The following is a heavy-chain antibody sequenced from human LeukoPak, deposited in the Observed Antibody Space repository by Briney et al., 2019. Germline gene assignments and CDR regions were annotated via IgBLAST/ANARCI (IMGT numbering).Heavy chain of an antibody. CDR3: ARETMVGFVDY. Sequence: SQTLSLTCTISGDSVSSGSASWTWIRQSPSRGFEWLGRTYYRSKWYNDYAVSVKSRIMLNPDTSKNQFSLQLNSVTPEDTALYFCARETMVGFVDYWSQGTIVTVSS. CDR2: TYYRSKWYN. D-gene: IGHD4/OR15-4a*01. V-gene: IGHV6-1*01. CDR1: GDSVSSGSAS. J-gene: IGHJ4*02.